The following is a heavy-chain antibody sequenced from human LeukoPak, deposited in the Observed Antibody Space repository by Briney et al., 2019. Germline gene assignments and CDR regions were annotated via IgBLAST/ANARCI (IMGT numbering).Heavy chain of an antibody. CDR3: ARHCDNRDRNGWYIDY. J-gene: IGHJ4*02. Sequence: GESLKISCKGSGYRFTNYWIGWVRRMPGKGLEWMGIIYPGDSYVRYSPSFQGQVTISADKSITTAYLQWSSLKTSDTAMYYCARHCDNRDRNGWYIDYWGQGTLVTVSS. CDR2: IYPGDSYV. CDR1: GYRFTNYW. D-gene: IGHD6-19*01. V-gene: IGHV5-51*01.